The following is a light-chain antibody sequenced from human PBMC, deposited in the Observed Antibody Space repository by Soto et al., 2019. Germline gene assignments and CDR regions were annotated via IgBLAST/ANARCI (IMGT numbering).Light chain of an antibody. Sequence: DIQMTQSPSTLSASVEDGVTITCRASQSIRSWLAWYQQKPGKAPKLLIYQASSLESGFPSRFSGSGSGTEFTLTISSLQPDDFATYYCQQYDSYPITFGGGTKVESK. CDR1: QSIRSW. V-gene: IGKV1-5*03. J-gene: IGKJ4*01. CDR2: QAS. CDR3: QQYDSYPIT.